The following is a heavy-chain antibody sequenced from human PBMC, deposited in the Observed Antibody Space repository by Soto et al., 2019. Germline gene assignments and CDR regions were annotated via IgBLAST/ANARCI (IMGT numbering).Heavy chain of an antibody. J-gene: IGHJ4*02. CDR2: ISGSGGST. CDR3: ARSTVTTVGTRNYFDC. Sequence: GGSLRLSCAASGFTFSSYAMSWVRQAPGKGLEWVSAISGSGGSTYYADSVKGRFTISRDNSKNTLSLQMNSLRAEDTAVYYCARSTVTTVGTRNYFDCWGRGTLVTVSS. D-gene: IGHD4-17*01. CDR1: GFTFSSYA. V-gene: IGHV3-23*01.